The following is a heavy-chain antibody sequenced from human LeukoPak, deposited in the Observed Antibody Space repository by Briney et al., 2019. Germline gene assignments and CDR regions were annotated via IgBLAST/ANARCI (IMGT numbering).Heavy chain of an antibody. CDR1: GGSISSSSYY. CDR2: IYYSGST. J-gene: IGHJ6*03. D-gene: IGHD3-10*01. Sequence: PSETLSLTCTVSGGSISSSSYYWGWIRQPPGKGLEWIGSIYYSGSTYYNPSLKSRVTISVATSKNQFSMKLSSVTAAVPACYYCTRLLGSYYGSGSYHDYYYYYYMDVWLKATTV. CDR3: TRLLGSYYGSGSYHDYYYYYYMDV. V-gene: IGHV4-39*07.